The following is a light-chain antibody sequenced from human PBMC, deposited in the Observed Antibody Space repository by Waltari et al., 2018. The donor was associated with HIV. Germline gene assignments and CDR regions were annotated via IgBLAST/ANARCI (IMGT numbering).Light chain of an antibody. J-gene: IGLJ2*01. CDR1: STNIGAGYA. V-gene: IGLV1-40*01. CDR3: QSYDSRLSEGV. CDR2: TNN. Sequence: QSVLTQSPSVSGAPGQRITIFCTGNSTNIGAGYAVPWYQHTPGAAPRLLIFTNNNRPSGVPARFSGAKSGTSASLTITGLQAEDEGEYFCQSYDSRLSEGVFGGGTKLTVL.